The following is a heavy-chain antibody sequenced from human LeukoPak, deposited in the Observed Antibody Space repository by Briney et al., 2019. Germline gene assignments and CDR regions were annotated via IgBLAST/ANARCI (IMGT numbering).Heavy chain of an antibody. CDR3: TRLAAYNYDSSGYYSVY. CDR1: GFTFSGST. D-gene: IGHD3-22*01. Sequence: GGSLRLSCAASGFTFSGSTMHWVRQASGKGLEWVGRIRSNTNNYATAYAASVKGRFTISRDDSKNTAYLQMNSLKTEDTAVYYCTRLAAYNYDSSGYYSVYWGQGTLVTVSS. J-gene: IGHJ4*02. CDR2: IRSNTNNYAT. V-gene: IGHV3-73*01.